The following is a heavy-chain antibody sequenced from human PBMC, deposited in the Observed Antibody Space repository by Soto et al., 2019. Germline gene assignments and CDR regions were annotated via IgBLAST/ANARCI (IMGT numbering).Heavy chain of an antibody. V-gene: IGHV1-8*01. D-gene: IGHD1-20*01. Sequence: ASVKVSCKASGYTFTSYDINWVRQATGQGLEWMGWMNPNSGNTGYAQKFQGRVTMTRNTSISTAYMELSSLRSEDTAVYYCAGGAYKWKGASFDIWGQGKMVTVSS. CDR2: MNPNSGNT. CDR1: GYTFTSYD. J-gene: IGHJ3*02. CDR3: AGGAYKWKGASFDI.